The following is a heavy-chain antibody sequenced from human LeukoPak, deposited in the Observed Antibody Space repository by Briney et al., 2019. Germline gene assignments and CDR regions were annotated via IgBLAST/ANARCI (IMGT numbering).Heavy chain of an antibody. CDR2: ISYDGSNK. V-gene: IGHV3-30*03. CDR1: GHTFSNYG. J-gene: IGHJ4*02. D-gene: IGHD3-3*01. Sequence: QPGGSLRLSCAASGHTFSNYGMLWVRQAPGKGLEWVAVISYDGSNKYYADSVKGRFTISRDNSKNTLYLQMDSLRAEDTAVYYSAQSITVYYVWKGYSAGAYFDYWGQGTLVTVSS. CDR3: AQSITVYYVWKGYSAGAYFDY.